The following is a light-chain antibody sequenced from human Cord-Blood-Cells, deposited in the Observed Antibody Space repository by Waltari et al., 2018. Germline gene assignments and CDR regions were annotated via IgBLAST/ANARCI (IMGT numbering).Light chain of an antibody. J-gene: IGLJ2*01. V-gene: IGLV2-23*01. CDR1: SSDVGSYNL. CDR2: EGS. Sequence: QSALTQPASVSGSPGQSINISCTGTSSDVGSYNLVSWYQQHQGKAPKLLIYEGSKRPSGVSNRFSGSKSGNTASLTISGLQAEDEADYYCCSYAGSSTVVFGGGTKLTVL. CDR3: CSYAGSSTVV.